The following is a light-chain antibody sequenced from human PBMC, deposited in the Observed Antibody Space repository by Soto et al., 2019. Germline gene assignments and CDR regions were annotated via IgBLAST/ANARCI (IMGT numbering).Light chain of an antibody. V-gene: IGKV3-15*01. CDR1: QSVSSN. CDR2: GAS. CDR3: QQYNNWPGLT. J-gene: IGKJ4*01. Sequence: EIVMTQSPATLSVSTGERTTISCRASQSVSSNLAWYQQKPGQAPRLLIYGASTRATGIPARFSGSGSGTEFTLTFSSLQSEDFAVYYCQQYNNWPGLTFGGGTKAEIK.